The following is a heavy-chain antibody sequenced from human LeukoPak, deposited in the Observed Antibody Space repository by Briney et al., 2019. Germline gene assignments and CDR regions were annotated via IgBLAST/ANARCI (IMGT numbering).Heavy chain of an antibody. J-gene: IGHJ6*03. CDR2: ISYDGSNK. CDR1: GFTFSSYG. D-gene: IGHD3-9*01. CDR3: ARDRPPLRYFDWFLDMDV. Sequence: PGGSLRLSCAASGFTFSSYGMHWVRQAPGKGLEWVAVISYDGSNKYHADSVKGRFTISRDNFKNTVYLQMNSLRVNDTAVYYCARDRPPLRYFDWFLDMDVWGKGTTVIVSS. V-gene: IGHV3-30*03.